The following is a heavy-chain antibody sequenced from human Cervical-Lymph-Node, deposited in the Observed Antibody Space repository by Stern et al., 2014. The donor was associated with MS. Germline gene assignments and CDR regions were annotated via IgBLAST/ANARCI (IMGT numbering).Heavy chain of an antibody. CDR1: GIDVSDYY. D-gene: IGHD6-19*01. CDR2: ISYSGKNK. Sequence: VQLVESGGGVVKPGGSLRLSCAVSGIDVSDYYMAWVRQAPGQGLGLISYISYSGKNKKYADSVKGRFTISRDNANNTVYLQMDSLRSEDTAFYYCVRDFNWGNSGSYDAWGQGTLVTVSS. V-gene: IGHV3-11*01. CDR3: VRDFNWGNSGSYDA. J-gene: IGHJ5*02.